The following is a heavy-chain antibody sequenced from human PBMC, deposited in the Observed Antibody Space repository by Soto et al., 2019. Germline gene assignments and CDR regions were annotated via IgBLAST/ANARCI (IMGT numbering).Heavy chain of an antibody. D-gene: IGHD6-6*01. V-gene: IGHV1-58*01. Sequence: SVKVSCKASGSTFTSSAVQWVRRARGQRLEWIGWIVVGSGNTNYAQKFQERVTITRDMSTSTAYMELSSLRSEDTAVYYCAADYSSSSSYYYGMDVWGQGTTVTVSS. CDR3: AADYSSSSSYYYGMDV. CDR1: GSTFTSSA. J-gene: IGHJ6*02. CDR2: IVVGSGNT.